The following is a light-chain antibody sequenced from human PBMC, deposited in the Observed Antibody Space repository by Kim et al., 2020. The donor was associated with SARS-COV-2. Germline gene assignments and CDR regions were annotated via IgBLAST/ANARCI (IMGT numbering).Light chain of an antibody. Sequence: SPGERATLSCRASQSVSSNSLVWYQQKPGQAPRLLIYGASSRATGIPDRFSGSGSGTDFTLTISRLEPEDFAVYYCQQYDNSPPVTFGGGTKLEIK. J-gene: IGKJ4*01. CDR1: QSVSSNS. CDR2: GAS. CDR3: QQYDNSPPVT. V-gene: IGKV3-20*01.